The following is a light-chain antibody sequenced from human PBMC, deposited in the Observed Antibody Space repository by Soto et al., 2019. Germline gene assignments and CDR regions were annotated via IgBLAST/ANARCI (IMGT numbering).Light chain of an antibody. Sequence: DIHMTQSPSTLSASVGDRVTITCRAIQNINSWLAWYQQKPGKAPKLLIYEASSLEKGVPAKFSGSGSGTEFTITISSLQPGDFATYYCQHYNTYPWTFGQGTKVDIK. J-gene: IGKJ1*01. CDR3: QHYNTYPWT. CDR2: EAS. V-gene: IGKV1-5*03. CDR1: QNINSW.